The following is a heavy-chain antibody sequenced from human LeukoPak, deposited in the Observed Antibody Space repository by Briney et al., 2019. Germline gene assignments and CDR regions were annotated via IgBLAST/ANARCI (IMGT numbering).Heavy chain of an antibody. D-gene: IGHD2-15*01. CDR2: IYYSGTT. V-gene: IGHV4-39*01. Sequence: TSETLSLTCTVSGGSISTSSYYWGWIRQPPGKGLEWIATIYYSGTTYYNPPLKSRVTISVDTSKNQFSLKLSSVTAADTAVYYCARRGSGSRGDFDYWGQGTLVTVSS. CDR3: ARRGSGSRGDFDY. J-gene: IGHJ4*02. CDR1: GGSISTSSYY.